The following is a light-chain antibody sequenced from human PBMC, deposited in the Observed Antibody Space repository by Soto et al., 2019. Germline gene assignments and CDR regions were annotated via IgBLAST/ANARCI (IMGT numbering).Light chain of an antibody. CDR1: QTINNW. J-gene: IGKJ1*01. CDR2: DAS. V-gene: IGKV1-5*01. CDR3: QQYSNYSPWT. Sequence: IQMTQSPSTLSASVGDRVTITCRASQTINNWLAWYQQKPGKAPNLLIYDASILESGVPSRFSGSGSGTEFTLTISSLQPDGFATYYCQQYSNYSPWTFGQGTKVEIK.